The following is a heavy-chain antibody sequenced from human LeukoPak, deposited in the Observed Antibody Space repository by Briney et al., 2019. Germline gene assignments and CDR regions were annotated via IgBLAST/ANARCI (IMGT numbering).Heavy chain of an antibody. CDR2: IYYIGTT. J-gene: IGHJ4*02. CDR3: ARGGFESCSAGSCLLGNY. Sequence: PSETLSLTCTVSRGSISPYYWSWIRQSPGKGLEWIGYIYYIGTTNYNPSLQSRVTMLVDTSTNQFTLNLASVTAADTAVYYCARGGFESCSAGSCLLGNYWGQGILVAVSS. D-gene: IGHD2-15*01. CDR1: RGSISPYY. V-gene: IGHV4-59*01.